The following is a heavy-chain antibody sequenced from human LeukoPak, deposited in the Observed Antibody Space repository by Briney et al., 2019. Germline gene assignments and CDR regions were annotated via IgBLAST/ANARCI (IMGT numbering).Heavy chain of an antibody. D-gene: IGHD2-2*02. Sequence: GGSLRLSCAASGFTFSSYSMNWVRQAPGKGLEWVSSVSSSSSYIYYAVSVRGRFTISRDNAKNSLYLQMNSLRAEDTAVYYCARVLRWGVVPAALLDYYYMDVWGKGTTVTVSS. V-gene: IGHV3-21*01. CDR2: VSSSSSYI. CDR3: ARVLRWGVVPAALLDYYYMDV. CDR1: GFTFSSYS. J-gene: IGHJ6*03.